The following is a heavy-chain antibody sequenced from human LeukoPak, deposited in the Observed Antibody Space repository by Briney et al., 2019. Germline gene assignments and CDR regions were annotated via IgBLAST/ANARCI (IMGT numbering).Heavy chain of an antibody. CDR3: ARDKLDDFWSGYYIGWFDP. D-gene: IGHD3-3*01. CDR2: IIPIFGTA. V-gene: IGHV1-69*05. J-gene: IGHJ5*02. CDR1: GGTFSSYA. Sequence: SVKVSCKASGGTFSSYAISWVRRAPGQGLEWMGRIIPIFGTANYARKFQGRVTITTDESTSTAYMELSSLRSEDTAVYYCARDKLDDFWSGYYIGWFDPWGQGTLVTVSS.